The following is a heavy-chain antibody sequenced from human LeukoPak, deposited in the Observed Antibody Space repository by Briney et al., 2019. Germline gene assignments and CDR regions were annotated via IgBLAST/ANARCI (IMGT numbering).Heavy chain of an antibody. J-gene: IGHJ3*02. CDR2: INWNGVST. D-gene: IGHD2-15*01. CDR1: GFTFDDYG. V-gene: IGHV3-20*04. Sequence: GGSLRLACAASGFTFDDYGMSWVRHAPRKGLEWVSGINWNGVSTGYADSVKGRFTISRDNAKNSLYLQMNSLRAEDTALYYCARGWFNAFDIWGQGTMVTVSS. CDR3: ARGWFNAFDI.